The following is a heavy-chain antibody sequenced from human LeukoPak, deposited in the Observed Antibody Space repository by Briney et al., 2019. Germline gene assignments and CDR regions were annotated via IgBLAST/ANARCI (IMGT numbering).Heavy chain of an antibody. CDR1: GYSFTSYW. CDR2: IDPSDSYT. V-gene: IGHV5-10-1*01. CDR3: ARQAGSGSYYDY. D-gene: IGHD3-10*01. Sequence: KRGESLKISCKGSGYSFTSYWISWVRQMPGKGLEWMGRIDPSDSYTNYSPSFQGHVTISADKSISTAYLQWSSLKASDTAVYYCARQAGSGSYYDYWGQGTLVTVSS. J-gene: IGHJ4*02.